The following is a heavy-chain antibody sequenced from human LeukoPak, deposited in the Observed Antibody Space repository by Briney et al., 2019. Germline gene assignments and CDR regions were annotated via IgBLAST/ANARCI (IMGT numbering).Heavy chain of an antibody. CDR3: ATEKTSGVDAFDI. CDR1: GASIRSYY. J-gene: IGHJ3*02. V-gene: IGHV4-4*07. D-gene: IGHD1-26*01. Sequence: SETLSLTCTVSGASIRSYYWNWIRQPAGKGLEWIGRIYTTGSTNYNPSLKSRATMSVDTSKNQFSLKLSSVTAADTAVYYCATEKTSGVDAFDIWGQGTMVTVSS. CDR2: IYTTGST.